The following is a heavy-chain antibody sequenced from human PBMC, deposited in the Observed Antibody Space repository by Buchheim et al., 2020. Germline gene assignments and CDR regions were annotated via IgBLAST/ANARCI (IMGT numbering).Heavy chain of an antibody. J-gene: IGHJ6*02. CDR2: INTANGNT. CDR1: GYSLTSFP. Sequence: QVQLVQSGAEVKKPGASVKVSCKTSGYSLTSFPMHWVRQAPGQRLEWMGWINTANGNTKYSQKFQGRVTITRDTSVSTAYMELSSLTSEDTAVYYCASGTGGYYTHISGYPLDVWGQGAT. D-gene: IGHD3-22*01. V-gene: IGHV1-3*04. CDR3: ASGTGGYYTHISGYPLDV.